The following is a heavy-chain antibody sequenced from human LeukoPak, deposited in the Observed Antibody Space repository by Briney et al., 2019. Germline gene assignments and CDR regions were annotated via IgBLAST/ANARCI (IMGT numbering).Heavy chain of an antibody. V-gene: IGHV1-69*01. CDR3: GGPYCSGGSCYSRVKYGMDV. J-gene: IGHJ6*04. Sequence: SVKVSCKASGGTSSSYAISWVRQAPGQGLEWMGGIIPIFGTANYAQKFQGRVTITADESTSTAYMELSSLRSEDTAVYYCGGPYCSGGSCYSRVKYGMDVWGKGTTVTVSS. CDR1: GGTSSSYA. D-gene: IGHD2-15*01. CDR2: IIPIFGTA.